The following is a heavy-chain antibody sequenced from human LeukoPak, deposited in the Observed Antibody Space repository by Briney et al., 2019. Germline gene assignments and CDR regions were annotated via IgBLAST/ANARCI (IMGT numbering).Heavy chain of an antibody. CDR2: INWNGGST. Sequence: GGSLRLSCAASGFTFSSSAMSWVRQAPGKGLEWVSGINWNGGSTGYADSVKGRFTISRDNAKNSLYLQMNSLRAEDTAVYYCARGQLLFENWFDPWGQGTLVTVSS. CDR3: ARGQLLFENWFDP. V-gene: IGHV3-20*04. CDR1: GFTFSSSA. J-gene: IGHJ5*02. D-gene: IGHD3-10*01.